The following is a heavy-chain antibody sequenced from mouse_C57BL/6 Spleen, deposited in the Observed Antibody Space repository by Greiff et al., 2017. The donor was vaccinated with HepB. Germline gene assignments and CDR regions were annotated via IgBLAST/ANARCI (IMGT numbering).Heavy chain of an antibody. CDR3: ARYGSSYFDY. CDR1: GFSLTSYG. D-gene: IGHD1-1*01. Sequence: VQLQQSGPGLVQPSQSLSITCTVSGFSLTSYGVHWVRQSPGKGLEWLGVIWSGGSTDYNAPFISRLSISKDNSKSQVFFKMNSLQADDTAIYYCARYGSSYFDYWGQGTTLTVSS. J-gene: IGHJ2*01. CDR2: IWSGGST. V-gene: IGHV2-2*01.